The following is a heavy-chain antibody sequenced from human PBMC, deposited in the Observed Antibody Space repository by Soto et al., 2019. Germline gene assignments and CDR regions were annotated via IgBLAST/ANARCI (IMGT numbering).Heavy chain of an antibody. V-gene: IGHV3-53*01. CDR1: GFTVSGNY. CDR2: IYSGGST. Sequence: PGGSLRLSCAASGFTVSGNYMTWVRQAPGKGLDWVSIIYSGGSTFYADSVKGRFTISRDNSRNTVYLQMNSLRVEDTAVYYCATSTVVTHFDYWGQGTTVTVSS. D-gene: IGHD4-17*01. CDR3: ATSTVVTHFDY. J-gene: IGHJ4*02.